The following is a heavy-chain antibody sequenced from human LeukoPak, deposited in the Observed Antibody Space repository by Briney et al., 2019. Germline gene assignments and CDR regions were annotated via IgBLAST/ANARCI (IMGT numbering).Heavy chain of an antibody. CDR1: GGSISSGGYS. Sequence: SQTLSLTCAVSGGSISSGGYSWSWIRQPPGKGLEWIGYIYHSGSTYYNPSLKSRVTISADTSKNQFSLTLSSVTAADTAVYYCARAYSGFDFWGQGTLVTVSS. CDR3: ARAYSGFDF. CDR2: IYHSGST. V-gene: IGHV4-30-2*05. D-gene: IGHD4-23*01. J-gene: IGHJ4*02.